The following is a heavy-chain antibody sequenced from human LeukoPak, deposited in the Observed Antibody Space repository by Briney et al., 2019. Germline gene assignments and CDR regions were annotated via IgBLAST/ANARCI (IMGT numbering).Heavy chain of an antibody. Sequence: GGSLRLSCAASGFTFSSYEMNWVRQAPGKGLEWVSAISGSGGSTYYADSVKGRFTISRDNSKNTLYLQMNSLRAEDTAVYHCAKEIYYDSTGPQYWGQGTLVTVSS. V-gene: IGHV3-23*01. CDR3: AKEIYYDSTGPQY. J-gene: IGHJ4*02. CDR2: ISGSGGST. CDR1: GFTFSSYE. D-gene: IGHD3-22*01.